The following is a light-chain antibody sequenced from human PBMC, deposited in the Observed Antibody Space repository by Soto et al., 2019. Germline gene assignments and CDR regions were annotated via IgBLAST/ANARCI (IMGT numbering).Light chain of an antibody. CDR3: LLDYSYPPWT. CDR2: SAS. J-gene: IGKJ1*01. V-gene: IGKV1-6*01. CDR1: QDIRND. Sequence: AIQMTQSPSSLSASVGDRVTITCRASQDIRNDLGWYQQKPGKAPKLLISSASSLQTGVPSRFSGSGSGTDFTLTISSLQPEDFATYYYLLDYSYPPWTFGQGTKVEIK.